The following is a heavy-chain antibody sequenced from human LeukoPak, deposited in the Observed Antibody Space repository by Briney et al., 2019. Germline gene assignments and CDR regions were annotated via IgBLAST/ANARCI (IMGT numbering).Heavy chain of an antibody. J-gene: IGHJ6*02. CDR3: ARYDYDILTGGYYYYYYGMDV. V-gene: IGHV1-2*02. Sequence: ASVKVSCKASGYTFTGYYMHWVRQAPGQGLEWMGWINPNSGGTNYAQKFQGTVTMTRDTSISTAYMELSRLRSDDTAVYYCARYDYDILTGGYYYYYYGMDVWGQGTTVTVSS. D-gene: IGHD3-9*01. CDR2: INPNSGGT. CDR1: GYTFTGYY.